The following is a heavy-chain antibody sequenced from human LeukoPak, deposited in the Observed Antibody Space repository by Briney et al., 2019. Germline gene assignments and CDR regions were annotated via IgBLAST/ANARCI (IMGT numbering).Heavy chain of an antibody. CDR3: ARAAAGHYYYYYMDV. D-gene: IGHD6-13*01. J-gene: IGHJ6*03. Sequence: SETLSLTCTVSGYSISSGYYWGWIRQPPGKGLEWIGSIYHSGSTYYNPSLKSRVTISVDTSKNQFSLKLSSVTAADTAVYYCARAAAGHYYYYYMDVWGKGTTVTISS. CDR2: IYHSGST. V-gene: IGHV4-38-2*02. CDR1: GYSISSGYY.